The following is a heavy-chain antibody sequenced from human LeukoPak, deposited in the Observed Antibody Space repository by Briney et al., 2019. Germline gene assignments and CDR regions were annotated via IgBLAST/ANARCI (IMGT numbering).Heavy chain of an antibody. CDR3: APYRLSIIDS. V-gene: IGHV3-23*01. Sequence: PGGCLRLSCAASGFTFSSYAMYWVRQAPGKGLEWVSSITNSGGSTYYVDSVKGRFTISRDNSKNVLYLQMNSLRAEDTAVYYCAPYRLSIIDSWGQGTLVTVSS. D-gene: IGHD5-12*01. CDR2: ITNSGGST. J-gene: IGHJ4*02. CDR1: GFTFSSYA.